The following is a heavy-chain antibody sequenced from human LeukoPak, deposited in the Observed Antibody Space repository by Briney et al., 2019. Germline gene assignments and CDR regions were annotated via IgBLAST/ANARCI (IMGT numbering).Heavy chain of an antibody. D-gene: IGHD2-15*01. CDR2: ISGSGGST. CDR1: GFTFSSYA. Sequence: PGGSLRLSRAASGFTFSSYAMSWVRQAPGKGLEWVSAISGSGGSTYYADSVKGRFTISRDNSKNTLYLQMNSLRAEDTAVYYCAKGEAFSSYCSGGSCYAPGGYWGQGTLVTVSS. CDR3: AKGEAFSSYCSGGSCYAPGGY. V-gene: IGHV3-23*01. J-gene: IGHJ4*02.